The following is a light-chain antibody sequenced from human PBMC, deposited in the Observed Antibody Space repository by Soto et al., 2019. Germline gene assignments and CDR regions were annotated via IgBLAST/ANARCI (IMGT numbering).Light chain of an antibody. V-gene: IGLV1-47*01. CDR1: RSNIGRNF. CDR2: RNN. J-gene: IGLJ3*02. Sequence: QSVLTQSPSASGTPGQRVTISCSGSRSNIGRNFAYWYQHVPGTAPRLLIQRNNERPSGVPDRFSGSKSGTSVSLAISGLRSDDEATYYCAAWDDTLDAQVFGGGPSCPS. CDR3: AAWDDTLDAQV.